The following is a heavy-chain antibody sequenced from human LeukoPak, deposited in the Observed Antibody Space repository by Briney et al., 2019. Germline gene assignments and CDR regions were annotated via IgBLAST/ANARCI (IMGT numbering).Heavy chain of an antibody. CDR2: ISGSGDST. D-gene: IGHD2-15*01. CDR3: ARGYCSGGDCLYHYGMEV. J-gene: IGHJ6*02. V-gene: IGHV3-23*01. Sequence: PGGSLRLSCAASGFTFSSSAMSWVRQAPGKGLEWVSSISGSGDSTYYADSVKGRFTISRDISKNTVYLQMSSLSAEDTAVYYCARGYCSGGDCLYHYGMEVWGQGTTVTVSS. CDR1: GFTFSSSA.